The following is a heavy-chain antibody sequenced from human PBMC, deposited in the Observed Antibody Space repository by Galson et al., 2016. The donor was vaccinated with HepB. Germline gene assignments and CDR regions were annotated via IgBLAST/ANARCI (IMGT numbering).Heavy chain of an antibody. V-gene: IGHV3-30-3*01. J-gene: IGHJ5*02. D-gene: IGHD2-2*01. Sequence: SLRLSCAASGFTFRSYAMHWVRQAPGKGLEWVAVISYDGNNKYYGDSVKGRFTISRDNSRSTLSLQMNTLRPEDTAVYYCARGGVRICSLTSCYAGTVWFDPRGQGTQVTVSS. CDR3: ARGGVRICSLTSCYAGTVWFDP. CDR1: GFTFRSYA. CDR2: ISYDGNNK.